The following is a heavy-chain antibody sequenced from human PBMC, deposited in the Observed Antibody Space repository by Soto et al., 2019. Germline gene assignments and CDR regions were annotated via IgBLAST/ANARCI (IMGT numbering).Heavy chain of an antibody. CDR3: ARGGGYLDF. CDR2: IWSDGSSE. CDR1: GFTFNRYG. Sequence: QVQLVESGGGVVQPGRSLRLSCAASGFTFNRYGMHWVRQAPGKGLEWVAVIWSDGSSEYYADSVKGRFTITRDNYKYTLFLQMNAQGAEDTAVDYYARGGGYLDFWGQGSQVTVSS. V-gene: IGHV3-33*01. J-gene: IGHJ4*02.